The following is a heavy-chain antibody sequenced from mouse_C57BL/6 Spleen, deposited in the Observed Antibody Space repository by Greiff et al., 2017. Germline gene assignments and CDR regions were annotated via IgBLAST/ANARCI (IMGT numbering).Heavy chain of an antibody. CDR3: ARGTYSNLYYAMDY. D-gene: IGHD2-5*01. CDR1: GYTFTSYW. Sequence: VQLQQPGAELVMPGASVKLSCKASGYTFTSYWMHWVKQRPGQGLEWIGEIDPSDSYTNYNQKFKGKSTLTVDKSSSTAYMQLSSLTSEDSAVYYCARGTYSNLYYAMDYWGQGTSVTVSS. J-gene: IGHJ4*01. V-gene: IGHV1-69*01. CDR2: IDPSDSYT.